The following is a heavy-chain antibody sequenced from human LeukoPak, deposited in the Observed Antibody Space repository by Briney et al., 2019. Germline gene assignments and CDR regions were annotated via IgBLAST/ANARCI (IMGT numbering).Heavy chain of an antibody. D-gene: IGHD2-2*01. CDR3: ARDVPAAMAAFDI. CDR2: IYTSGST. Sequence: SQTLSLTCTVSGGSISSGSYYWSWIRQPAGKGLEWIGRIYTSGSTNYNPSLRSRVTISVDTSKNQFSLKLSSVTAADTAVYYCARDVPAAMAAFDIWGQGTMVTVSS. CDR1: GGSISSGSYY. J-gene: IGHJ3*02. V-gene: IGHV4-61*02.